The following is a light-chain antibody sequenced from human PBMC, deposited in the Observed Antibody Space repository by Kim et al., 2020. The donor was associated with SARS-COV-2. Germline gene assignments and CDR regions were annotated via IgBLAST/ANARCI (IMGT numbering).Light chain of an antibody. Sequence: APGKTDRITCGGNNIGSKSEHWYQQKPGQAPVLVIYYDSDRPSGIPERFSGSNSGNTATLTISRVEAGDEADYYCQVWDSSSDHWVFGGGTQLTVL. CDR3: QVWDSSSDHWV. CDR2: YDS. J-gene: IGLJ3*02. CDR1: NIGSKS. V-gene: IGLV3-21*04.